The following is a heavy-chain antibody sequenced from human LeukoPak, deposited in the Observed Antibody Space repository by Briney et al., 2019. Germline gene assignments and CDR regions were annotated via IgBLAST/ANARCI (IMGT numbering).Heavy chain of an antibody. Sequence: SETLSLTCTVSGVSISSYSWSWIRQPPGKRLEWIGYVYYSGTTNYNPSLRSRVTISVDTSKNQFSLKLNSVTAADTAVYYCAREEYGDYVGYWGQGTLVTVAS. D-gene: IGHD4-17*01. CDR2: VYYSGTT. J-gene: IGHJ4*02. V-gene: IGHV4-59*01. CDR1: GVSISSYS. CDR3: AREEYGDYVGY.